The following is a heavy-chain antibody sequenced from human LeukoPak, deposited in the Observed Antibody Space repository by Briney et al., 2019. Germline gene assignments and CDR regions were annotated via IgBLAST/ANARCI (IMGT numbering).Heavy chain of an antibody. CDR3: ARGSPYSSTTDY. CDR1: GGSFSGYY. CDR2: INHSGST. V-gene: IGHV4-34*01. J-gene: IGHJ4*02. D-gene: IGHD6-13*01. Sequence: PSETLSLTCAVYGGSFSGYYWSWIRQPPGKGLEWIGEINHSGSTNYNPSLKSRVTISVDTPENQFSLKLSSVTAADTAVYYCARGSPYSSTTDYWGQGTLVTVSS.